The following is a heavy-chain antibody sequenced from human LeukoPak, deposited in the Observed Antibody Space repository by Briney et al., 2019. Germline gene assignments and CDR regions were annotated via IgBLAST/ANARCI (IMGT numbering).Heavy chain of an antibody. J-gene: IGHJ4*02. Sequence: GESLKISCKGSGYRFTSYWIGWVRQLPAKGLEWMGIIYPGDSDTRYSPSFQGQVTISADKSISTAYLQWSSLKASDTAMYYCARLRGTTRSSPDYWGQGTLVTVSS. CDR3: ARLRGTTRSSPDY. CDR2: IYPGDSDT. D-gene: IGHD1-14*01. V-gene: IGHV5-51*01. CDR1: GYRFTSYW.